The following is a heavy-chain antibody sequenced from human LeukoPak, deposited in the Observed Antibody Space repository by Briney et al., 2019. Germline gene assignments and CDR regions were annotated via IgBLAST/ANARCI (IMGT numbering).Heavy chain of an antibody. Sequence: GASVKVSCKASGYTFTSYGISWVRQAPGQGLEWMGCISAYNGNTNYAQKLQGRVTMTTDTSMSTAYMELRSLRSDDTAVYYCARFRAGVGEPYGDYWGQGALVTVSS. CDR3: ARFRAGVGEPYGDY. J-gene: IGHJ4*02. CDR2: ISAYNGNT. D-gene: IGHD3-10*01. CDR1: GYTFTSYG. V-gene: IGHV1-18*01.